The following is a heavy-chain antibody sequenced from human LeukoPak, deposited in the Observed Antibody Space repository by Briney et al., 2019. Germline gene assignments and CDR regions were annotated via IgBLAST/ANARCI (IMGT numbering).Heavy chain of an antibody. CDR3: ARDPADLSTAPEPFDY. CDR1: GYSISSGYY. V-gene: IGHV4-38-2*02. Sequence: SETLSLTCTVSGYSISSGYYWGWIRQPPGKGLEWIGSIYHSGSTYYNPSLKSRVTISVDTSKNQFSLKLCSVTAADTAVYYCARDPADLSTAPEPFDYWGQGTLVTVSS. D-gene: IGHD1-14*01. CDR2: IYHSGST. J-gene: IGHJ4*02.